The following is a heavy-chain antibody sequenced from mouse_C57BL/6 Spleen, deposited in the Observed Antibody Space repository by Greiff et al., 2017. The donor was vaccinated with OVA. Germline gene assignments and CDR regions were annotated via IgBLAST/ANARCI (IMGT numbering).Heavy chain of an antibody. Sequence: QVTLKVSGPGLLQSSQTLSLTCSFSGFSLSTSGMGVSWIRQPSGKGLEWLAHIYWDADKRYNPSLKSRLTISKYDSRNYVLLKITRVEEADTDKCDSARRKTGVRAMDYWGQGTSVTVSS. D-gene: IGHD4-1*01. CDR3: ARRKTGVRAMDY. J-gene: IGHJ4*01. CDR2: IYWDADK. CDR1: GFSLSTSGMG. V-gene: IGHV8-12*01.